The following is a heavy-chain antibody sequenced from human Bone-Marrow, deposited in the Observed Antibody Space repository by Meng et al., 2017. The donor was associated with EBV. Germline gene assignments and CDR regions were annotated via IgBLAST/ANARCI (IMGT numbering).Heavy chain of an antibody. V-gene: IGHV3-23*04. CDR1: GFTFSSYA. J-gene: IGHJ3*02. D-gene: IGHD4-17*01. CDR2: ISGSGGST. CDR3: AKDQTTVTNDAFDI. Sequence: EGEVVEAGGGLGQPGGSRRPSCAASGFTFSSYAMSWVRQAPGKGLEWVSAISGSGGSTYYADSVKGRFTISRDNSKNTLYLQMNSLRAEDTAVYYCAKDQTTVTNDAFDIWGQGTMVTVSS.